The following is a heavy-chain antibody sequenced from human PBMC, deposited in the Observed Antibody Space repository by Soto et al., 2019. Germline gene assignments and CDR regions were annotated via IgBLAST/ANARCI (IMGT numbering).Heavy chain of an antibody. D-gene: IGHD3-9*01. CDR2: IVVGSSNT. Sequence: ASVKVSCKASGFTFTSSAMQWVRQARGQRLEWIGWIVVGSSNTNYAQKFQERVTITRDMSTSTAYMELSSLRSEDTAVYYCAANGRLTGYLDWYYYMDVWGKGTTVTVSS. CDR3: AANGRLTGYLDWYYYMDV. CDR1: GFTFTSSA. J-gene: IGHJ6*03. V-gene: IGHV1-58*02.